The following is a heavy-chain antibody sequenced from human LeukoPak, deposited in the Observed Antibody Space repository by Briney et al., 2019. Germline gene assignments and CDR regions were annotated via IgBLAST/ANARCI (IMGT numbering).Heavy chain of an antibody. Sequence: SETLSLTCAVYGGSFSGYYWSWIRQPPGKGLEWIGEINHSGSTNYNPSLKSRDTISVDTSKNQFSLKLSSVTAADTAVYYCARGRIVATHFDYWGQGTLVTVSS. D-gene: IGHD5-12*01. V-gene: IGHV4-34*01. CDR3: ARGRIVATHFDY. CDR2: INHSGST. J-gene: IGHJ4*02. CDR1: GGSFSGYY.